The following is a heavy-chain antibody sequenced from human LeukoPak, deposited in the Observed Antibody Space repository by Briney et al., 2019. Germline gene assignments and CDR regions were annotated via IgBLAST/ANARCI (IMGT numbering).Heavy chain of an antibody. D-gene: IGHD3-10*01. Sequence: SETLSLTCTVSAGSISSSSYSWGWIRQPPGKGLEWIGSIYYSGSTYYNPSLKSRVTISVDTSKNQFSPKLSSVTAADTAVYYCAKSSGSYYNVDFDYWGQGTLVTVSS. CDR2: IYYSGST. CDR3: AKSSGSYYNVDFDY. CDR1: AGSISSSSYS. V-gene: IGHV4-39*07. J-gene: IGHJ4*02.